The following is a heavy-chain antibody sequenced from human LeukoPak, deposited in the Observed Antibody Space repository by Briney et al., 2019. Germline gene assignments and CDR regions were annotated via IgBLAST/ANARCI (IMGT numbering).Heavy chain of an antibody. CDR3: ARGLTGTSRGLNWFDP. CDR2: IYYSGST. D-gene: IGHD1-7*01. V-gene: IGHV4-31*03. Sequence: SPSETLSLTCTVSGGSISSGIYYWAWIRQHPGKGLEWIGYIYYSGSTYYNPSLKSRVTISVDTSKNQFSLKLSSVTAADTAVYYCARGLTGTSRGLNWFDPWGQGTLVTVSS. J-gene: IGHJ5*02. CDR1: GGSISSGIYY.